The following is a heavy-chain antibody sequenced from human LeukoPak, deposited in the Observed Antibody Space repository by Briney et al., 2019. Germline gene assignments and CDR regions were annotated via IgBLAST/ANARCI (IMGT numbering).Heavy chain of an antibody. CDR3: ARGPTVTTDY. CDR2: FYYGGST. CDR1: GGSISSYY. Sequence: PSETLSLTCTVSGGSISSYYWSWIRQPPGKGLEWIGYFYYGGSTNYNPSLNSRVTISADTSKNQFSLKLSSVTAADTAVYYCARGPTVTTDYWGQGTLVTVSS. J-gene: IGHJ4*02. D-gene: IGHD4-17*01. V-gene: IGHV4-59*01.